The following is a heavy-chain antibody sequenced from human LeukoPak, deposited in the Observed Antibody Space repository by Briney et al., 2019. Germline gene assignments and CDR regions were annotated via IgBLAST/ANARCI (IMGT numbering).Heavy chain of an antibody. Sequence: SETLSLTCAVYGGSFSGYYWSWIRQPPGKGLEWIGEINHSGSTNYNPSLKSRVTISVDTSKNQFSLKLSSVTAADTAVYYCARGRVTTTSVTSYWGQGTLVSVSS. V-gene: IGHV4-34*01. CDR3: ARGRVTTTSVTSY. J-gene: IGHJ4*02. CDR2: INHSGST. CDR1: GGSFSGYY. D-gene: IGHD2/OR15-2a*01.